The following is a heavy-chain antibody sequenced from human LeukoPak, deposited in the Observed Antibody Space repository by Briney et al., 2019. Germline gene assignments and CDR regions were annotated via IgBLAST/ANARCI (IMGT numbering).Heavy chain of an antibody. CDR2: IYYSGST. Sequence: SETLSRTCTVSGGSISSSSYYWGWIRQPPGKGLEWIGSIYYSGSTYYNPSLKSRVTISVDTSKNQFSLKLSSVTAADTAVYYCARSTTSFDYWGQGTLVTVSS. CDR1: GGSISSSSYY. D-gene: IGHD2/OR15-2a*01. V-gene: IGHV4-39*01. J-gene: IGHJ4*02. CDR3: ARSTTSFDY.